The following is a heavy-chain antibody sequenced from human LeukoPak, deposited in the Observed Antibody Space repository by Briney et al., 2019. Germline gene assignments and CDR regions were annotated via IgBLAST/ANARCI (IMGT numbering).Heavy chain of an antibody. CDR3: AKEATMSYYSLDV. J-gene: IGHJ6*02. CDR2: ISGSGGST. V-gene: IGHV3-23*01. CDR1: GFTFSSYA. D-gene: IGHD1-26*01. Sequence: GGSLRLSCAASGFTFSSYAMSWVRQAPGKGREWGSAISGSGGSTYYADSVKGRFTISRDNSKNTLYLQMSSLRAEDTAVYYCAKEATMSYYSLDVWGQGTTVTVSS.